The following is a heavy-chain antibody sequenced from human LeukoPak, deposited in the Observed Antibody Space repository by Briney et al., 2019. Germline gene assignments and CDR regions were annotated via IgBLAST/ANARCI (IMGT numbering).Heavy chain of an antibody. CDR3: ARPPGIAVAGSSRAKNWFDP. Sequence: SVKVSCKASGGTFSSYAISWVRQAPGQGLEWMGGIIPIFGTANYAQKFQGRVTITADKSTSTAYMELSRLRSDDTAVYYCARPPGIAVAGSSRAKNWFDPWGQGTLVTVSS. CDR1: GGTFSSYA. D-gene: IGHD6-19*01. J-gene: IGHJ5*02. CDR2: IIPIFGTA. V-gene: IGHV1-69*06.